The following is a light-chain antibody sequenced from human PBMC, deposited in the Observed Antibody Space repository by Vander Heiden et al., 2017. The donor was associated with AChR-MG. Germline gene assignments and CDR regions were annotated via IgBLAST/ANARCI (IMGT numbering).Light chain of an antibody. V-gene: IGKV3-20*01. J-gene: IGKJ2*02. CDR1: QSVGTSF. Sequence: EVVSTQSPGTLSLSPGDRVTLSCRASQSVGTSFLAWYQHKPGQAPRLLIEGTSNRATGIPDRFTGSGSGTDFTLTISRLEPEDFAVYYCQHYGTTPPCTFGQGTKLEIK. CDR2: GTS. CDR3: QHYGTTPPCT.